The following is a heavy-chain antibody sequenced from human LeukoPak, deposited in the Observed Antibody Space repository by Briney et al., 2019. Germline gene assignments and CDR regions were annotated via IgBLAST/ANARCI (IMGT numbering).Heavy chain of an antibody. V-gene: IGHV4-59*01. D-gene: IGHD3-3*01. CDR1: GGSISSYY. CDR3: ARVLTIFGVVTKALDY. Sequence: PSETLSLTCTVSGGSISSYYWSWIRQPPGKGLEWIGYIYYSGSTNYNPSLKSRVTISVDTSKNQFSLKLSSVTAADTAVYYCARVLTIFGVVTKALDYWGQGTLVTVSS. CDR2: IYYSGST. J-gene: IGHJ4*02.